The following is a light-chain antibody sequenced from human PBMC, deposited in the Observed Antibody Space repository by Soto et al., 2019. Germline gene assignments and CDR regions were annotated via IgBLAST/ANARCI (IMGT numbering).Light chain of an antibody. CDR1: QGVSRK. CDR2: GAS. J-gene: IGKJ4*01. V-gene: IGKV3-15*01. CDR3: QQYHTWPIT. Sequence: DIVITQSAATLSVAPGERVTFSCRASQGVSRKLAWYQHKPGQAPRLLISGASTGATGIPARFSGSGSGTEFTLTISSLQSEDCAIYYCQQYHTWPITFGGGTKVDIK.